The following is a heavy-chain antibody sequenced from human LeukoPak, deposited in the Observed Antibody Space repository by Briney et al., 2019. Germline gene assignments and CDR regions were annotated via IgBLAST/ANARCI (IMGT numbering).Heavy chain of an antibody. CDR1: GFTFSNYG. CDR3: ATAPRGGDYEDY. V-gene: IGHV3-33*01. Sequence: PGXXLRLSCAASGFTFSNYGMHWVRQAPGKGLEWVAVIWYEGSNKYYADSVKGRFTISRDNSKNTLYMQMNSLRVEDTAVYYCATAPRGGDYEDYWGQGTLVTVSS. CDR2: IWYEGSNK. J-gene: IGHJ4*02. D-gene: IGHD4-17*01.